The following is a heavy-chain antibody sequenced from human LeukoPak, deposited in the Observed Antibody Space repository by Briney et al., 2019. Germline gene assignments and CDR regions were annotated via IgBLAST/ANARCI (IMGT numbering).Heavy chain of an antibody. CDR3: ARDNSHKLLWFGELRYGMDV. Sequence: ASVKVSCKASGYTFTSHAMSWVRQAPRQGLEWTGSINTNTGNPPYAQGFTGRFVFSLDTSVSTAYLQISSLKAEDTAVYYCARDNSHKLLWFGELRYGMDVWGQGTTVTVSS. V-gene: IGHV7-4-1*02. D-gene: IGHD3-10*01. CDR1: GYTFTSHA. J-gene: IGHJ6*02. CDR2: INTNTGNP.